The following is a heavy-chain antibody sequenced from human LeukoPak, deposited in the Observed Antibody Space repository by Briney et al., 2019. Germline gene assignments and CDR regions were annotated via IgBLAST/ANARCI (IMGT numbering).Heavy chain of an antibody. V-gene: IGHV4-59*01. CDR2: IYYSGST. J-gene: IGHJ4*01. CDR3: AAADGNYDILTGSLSLFYFDY. CDR1: GASISSYY. Sequence: SETLSLTCTVSGASISSYYWSWIRQPPGKGLEWIGYIYYSGSTNYNPSLKSRVTISLDTSKNQFSLKLTSVTAADTAVYYCAAADGNYDILTGSLSLFYFDYWGQGTLVTVSS. D-gene: IGHD3-9*01.